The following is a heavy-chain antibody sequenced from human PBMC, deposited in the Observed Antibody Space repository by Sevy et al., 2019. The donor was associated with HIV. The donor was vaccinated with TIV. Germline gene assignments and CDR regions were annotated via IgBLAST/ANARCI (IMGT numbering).Heavy chain of an antibody. J-gene: IGHJ4*02. CDR3: ARDAKRSGYHNYLDY. D-gene: IGHD3-3*01. CDR1: GGSISNYY. CDR2: IFYIGSA. V-gene: IGHV4-59*01. Sequence: SETLSLTCTVSGGSISNYYWSWIRQPPGKGLEWIGNIFYIGSANYKSSLESRVTISVDTSKNQFSLELTSVTAADTAIYYCARDAKRSGYHNYLDYWGQGTLVTVSS.